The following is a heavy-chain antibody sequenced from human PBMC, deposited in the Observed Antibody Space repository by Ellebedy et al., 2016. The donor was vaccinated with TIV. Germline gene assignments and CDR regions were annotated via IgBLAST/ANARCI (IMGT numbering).Heavy chain of an antibody. Sequence: SVKVSCXASGYTFTSYGISWVRQAPGQGLEWMGGIIPIFGTANYAQKFQGRVTITADKSTSTAYMELSSLRSEDTAVYYCTSDAIAAAALDPLYWGQGTLVTVSS. V-gene: IGHV1-69*06. CDR2: IIPIFGTA. D-gene: IGHD6-13*01. CDR3: TSDAIAAAALDPLY. CDR1: GYTFTSYG. J-gene: IGHJ4*02.